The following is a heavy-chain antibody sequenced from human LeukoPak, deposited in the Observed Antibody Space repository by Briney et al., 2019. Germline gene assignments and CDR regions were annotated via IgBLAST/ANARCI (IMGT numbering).Heavy chain of an antibody. Sequence: GGSLRLSCAASGFIFSSYWMHWVRQAPGKGLVWVSRINSDGSSTSYADSVKGRFTISKDNAKNTVYLQMNNLRAEDTAVYYCVSFYETNWGRGTLVTVSS. CDR1: GFIFSSYW. CDR2: INSDGSST. V-gene: IGHV3-74*01. J-gene: IGHJ4*02. D-gene: IGHD2-2*01. CDR3: VSFYETN.